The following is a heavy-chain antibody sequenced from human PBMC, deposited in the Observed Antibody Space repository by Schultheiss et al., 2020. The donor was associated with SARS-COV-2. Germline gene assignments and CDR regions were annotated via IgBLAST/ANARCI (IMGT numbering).Heavy chain of an antibody. J-gene: IGHJ4*02. CDR3: ARHVDYYDSSGYYRIYYFDY. Sequence: SQTLSLTCTVSGGSISSGGYYWSWIRQPPGKGLEWIGEINHSGSTNYNPSLKSRVTISVDTSKNQFSLKLSSVTAADTAVYYCARHVDYYDSSGYYRIYYFDYWGQGTLVTVSS. CDR2: INHSGST. V-gene: IGHV4-39*01. D-gene: IGHD3-22*01. CDR1: GGSISSGGYY.